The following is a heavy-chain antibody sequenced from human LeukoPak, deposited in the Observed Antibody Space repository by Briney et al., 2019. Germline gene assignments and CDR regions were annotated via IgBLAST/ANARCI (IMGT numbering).Heavy chain of an antibody. CDR2: IDPSDSYT. J-gene: IGHJ5*02. Sequence: GESLRISCKGSGYTSTSYWITWVRQMPGKGLEWMGRIDPSDSYTNYSPAFQGHVTISADKSISTAYLQWSSLKASDTAMYYCARMYYFDSSGYFPWGQGTLVTVSS. CDR1: GYTSTSYW. D-gene: IGHD3-22*01. V-gene: IGHV5-10-1*01. CDR3: ARMYYFDSSGYFP.